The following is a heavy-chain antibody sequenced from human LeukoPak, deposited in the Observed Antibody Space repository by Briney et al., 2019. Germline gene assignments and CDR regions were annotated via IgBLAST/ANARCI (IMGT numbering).Heavy chain of an antibody. J-gene: IGHJ5*02. D-gene: IGHD6-6*01. V-gene: IGHV4-34*01. Sequence: PSETLSLTCAVYGGSFSGYYWSWIRQPPGKGLEWIGEINHSGSTNYNPSLKCRVTISVDTSKNQFSLKLSSVTAADTAVYYCARGWGSSWFDPWGQGTLVTVSS. CDR3: ARGWGSSWFDP. CDR2: INHSGST. CDR1: GGSFSGYY.